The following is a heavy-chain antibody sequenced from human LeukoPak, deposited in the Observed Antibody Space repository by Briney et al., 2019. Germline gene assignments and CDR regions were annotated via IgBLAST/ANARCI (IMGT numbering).Heavy chain of an antibody. CDR1: GGSFSGYY. CDR2: IYYSGST. D-gene: IGHD3-9*01. V-gene: IGHV4-34*01. Sequence: SETLSLTCAVYGGSFSGYYWSWIRQPPGKGLEWIGSIYYSGSTYYNPSLKSRVTISVDTSKNQFSLKLSSVTAADTAVYYCARRPYYDILTGYYTTFDYWGQGTLVTVSS. CDR3: ARRPYYDILTGYYTTFDY. J-gene: IGHJ4*02.